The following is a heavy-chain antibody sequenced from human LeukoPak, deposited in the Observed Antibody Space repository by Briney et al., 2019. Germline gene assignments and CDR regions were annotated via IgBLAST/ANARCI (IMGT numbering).Heavy chain of an antibody. V-gene: IGHV4-61*01. Sequence: SEALSLTCTVSGDSISSGRYYWSWIRQPPGKGLEWIGYIYYSGSTNYNPSLKSRVTISVDTSKNQFSLKLSSVTAADTAVYYCARERKCSGGSCYSVNWFDPWGQGTLVTVSS. CDR2: IYYSGST. CDR1: GDSISSGRYY. CDR3: ARERKCSGGSCYSVNWFDP. J-gene: IGHJ5*02. D-gene: IGHD2-15*01.